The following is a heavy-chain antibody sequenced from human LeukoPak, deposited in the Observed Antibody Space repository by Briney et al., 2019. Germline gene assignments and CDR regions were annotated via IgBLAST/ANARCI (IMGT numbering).Heavy chain of an antibody. CDR2: IVHSGNT. J-gene: IGHJ4*02. D-gene: IGHD2-8*01. CDR3: SRENGAFSPFGY. V-gene: IGHV4-34*12. Sequence: SETLSLTCAVYGGSFSGYYWSWIRQPPGKGLEWIGEIVHSGNTKYNPSLKSRVTISVDTSKNHLSLNLTSVTAADTAVYYCSRENGAFSPFGYWGQGTLVTVPS. CDR1: GGSFSGYY.